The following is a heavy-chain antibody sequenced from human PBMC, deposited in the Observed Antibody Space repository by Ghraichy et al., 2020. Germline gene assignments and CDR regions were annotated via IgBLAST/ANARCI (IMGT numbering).Heavy chain of an antibody. D-gene: IGHD3/OR15-3a*01. Sequence: SETLSLTCTVSGGSISSSDYYWSWIRQHPGKGLEWIGHIYYSGRTYYNPSLKSRVTITVDTSKNQFSLKLSSVTAADTAEYYGKRGGGYLDWFGYFDYWGQGTLVTVSS. J-gene: IGHJ4*02. CDR3: KRGGGYLDWFGYFDY. V-gene: IGHV4-31*03. CDR2: IYYSGRT. CDR1: GGSISSSDYY.